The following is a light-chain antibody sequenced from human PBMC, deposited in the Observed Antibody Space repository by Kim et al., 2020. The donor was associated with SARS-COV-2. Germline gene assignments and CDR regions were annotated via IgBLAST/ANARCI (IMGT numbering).Light chain of an antibody. Sequence: EIVLTQSPATLSLSPGERATLSCRASQSFGNYLAWYQQKPGQAPRLLIYDVSYRATGVPARFSGSGSGTDFTLTIGSLEPEDFAVYYCQVRSHGLTFGGGTKVDIK. CDR3: QVRSHGLT. J-gene: IGKJ4*01. V-gene: IGKV3-11*01. CDR2: DVS. CDR1: QSFGNY.